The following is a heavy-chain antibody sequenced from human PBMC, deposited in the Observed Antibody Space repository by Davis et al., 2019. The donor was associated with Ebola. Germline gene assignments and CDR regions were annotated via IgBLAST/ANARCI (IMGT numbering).Heavy chain of an antibody. CDR1: GFTFSSYA. CDR2: ISYDGSNK. CDR3: ARDSDDYSFDY. D-gene: IGHD4-11*01. V-gene: IGHV3-30*04. Sequence: GESLKISCAASGFTFSSYAMHXXXXAQGKGVEWVAVISYDGSNKYYADSVKVRFTISRDNSKNTLYLQMNSLRPEDTAVYYCARDSDDYSFDYWGQGALVTVSS. J-gene: IGHJ4*02.